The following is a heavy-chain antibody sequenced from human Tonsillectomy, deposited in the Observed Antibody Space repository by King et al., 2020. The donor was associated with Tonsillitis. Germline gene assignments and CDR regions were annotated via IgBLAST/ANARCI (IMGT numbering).Heavy chain of an antibody. Sequence: QLVQSGPEVKKPGTSVKVSCKASGYTFTSSAVQWVRQARGQRLEWIGWIVVGSGNTNYAQKFQERVTITRDMSTSTAYMELSILRSENTAVYYCAADSPGVGASGAFDIWGQGTMVTVSS. CDR1: GYTFTSSA. CDR3: AADSPGVGASGAFDI. J-gene: IGHJ3*02. V-gene: IGHV1-58*01. CDR2: IVVGSGNT. D-gene: IGHD1-26*01.